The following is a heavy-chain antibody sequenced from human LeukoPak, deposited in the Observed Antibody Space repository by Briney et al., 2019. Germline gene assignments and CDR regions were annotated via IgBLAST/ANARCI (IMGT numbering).Heavy chain of an antibody. CDR2: ISSSSSYI. CDR1: GFTFSSYS. D-gene: IGHD3-22*01. J-gene: IGHJ4*02. Sequence: GGSLRLSCAASGFTFSSYSMNWVRQAPGKGLEWVSSISSSSSYIYYADSVKGRFTISRDNAKNSLYLQMNSLRAEDTVVYYCARVYYDGSGYYHLDYWGQGTLVTVSS. CDR3: ARVYYDGSGYYHLDY. V-gene: IGHV3-21*01.